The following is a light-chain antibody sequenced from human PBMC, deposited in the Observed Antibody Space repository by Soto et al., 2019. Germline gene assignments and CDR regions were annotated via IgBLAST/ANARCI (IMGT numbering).Light chain of an antibody. J-gene: IGLJ1*01. CDR2: DVN. V-gene: IGLV2-14*03. CDR1: ISDVGAFDY. CDR3: SSYTSDTTLYV. Sequence: QSALTQPASVSGSPGQSITISCTGTISDVGAFDYVSWYQQHPGKAPKLMIYDVNNRPSGVSDRFSGSKSGNTASLTISRLQAEDEADYYCSSYTSDTTLYVFGTGTKLTVL.